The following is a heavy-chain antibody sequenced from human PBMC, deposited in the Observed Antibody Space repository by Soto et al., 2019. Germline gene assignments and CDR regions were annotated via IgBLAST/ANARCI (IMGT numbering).Heavy chain of an antibody. Sequence: SLLLSFAASGFTFTDYSMSWIRQAPGKGLEWLAFIDSRGRTLSYADSVKGRFTISRDNAKNSLYLQMHSLRADDTAVYYCARQAARNYIDSWGQGDVVTVSS. CDR1: GFTFTDYS. CDR3: ARQAARNYIDS. D-gene: IGHD6-6*01. V-gene: IGHV3-11*01. J-gene: IGHJ4*02. CDR2: IDSRGRTL.